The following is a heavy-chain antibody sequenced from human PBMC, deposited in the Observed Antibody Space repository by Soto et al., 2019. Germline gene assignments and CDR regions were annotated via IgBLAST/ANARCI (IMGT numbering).Heavy chain of an antibody. CDR1: GFTFSSYW. V-gene: IGHV3-7*03. J-gene: IGHJ4*02. Sequence: GESLKISCAASGFTFSSYWMSWVRQAPGKGLEWVANIKQDGSEKYYVDSVKGRFTISRDNAKNSLYLQMNSLRAEDTAVYYCARGCPYYYGSGSYYYFDYWGQGTLVTVSS. D-gene: IGHD3-10*01. CDR2: IKQDGSEK. CDR3: ARGCPYYYGSGSYYYFDY.